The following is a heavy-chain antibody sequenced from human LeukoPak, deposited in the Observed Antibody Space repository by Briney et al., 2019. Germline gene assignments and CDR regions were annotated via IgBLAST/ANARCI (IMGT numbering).Heavy chain of an antibody. CDR1: GFTLSSYE. D-gene: IGHD6-13*01. J-gene: IGHJ4*02. CDR2: ISRTGNSI. Sequence: GGSLRRSCAASGFTLSSYEMNWVRLAPGKGLEWISYISRTGNSIYYADSVKGRFTISRDSAKNSLYLQMNSLRAEDTAVYYCARGPYSSNWYVDYWGQGTLVTVAS. CDR3: ARGPYSSNWYVDY. V-gene: IGHV3-48*03.